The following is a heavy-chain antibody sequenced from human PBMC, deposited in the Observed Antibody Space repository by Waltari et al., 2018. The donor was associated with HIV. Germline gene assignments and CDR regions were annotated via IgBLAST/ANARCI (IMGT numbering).Heavy chain of an antibody. Sequence: EVLLVESGGGLVKPGGSLRLSCAASGFTFTSYIMSWVRQAPGKGLEWVSSISSSSSSYIFYADSVKGRITISRDNTKNSLYLQMDSLRDDDTAVYYCAREMATVYVDYWGQGTLVTVSS. CDR3: AREMATVYVDY. V-gene: IGHV3-21*02. CDR1: GFTFTSYI. J-gene: IGHJ4*02. D-gene: IGHD4-17*01. CDR2: ISSSSSSYI.